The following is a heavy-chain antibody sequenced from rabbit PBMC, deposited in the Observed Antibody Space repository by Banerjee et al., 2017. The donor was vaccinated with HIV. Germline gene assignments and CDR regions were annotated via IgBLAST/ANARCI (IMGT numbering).Heavy chain of an antibody. Sequence: QEQLEESGGDLVKPEGSLTLTCTASGFSFSSSYWICWVRQAPGKGLEWIGCIYTGSSGSTYYASWAKGRFTISKTSSTTMTLQMTSLTAADTATYFCARRYGDTTYFFDLWGPGTLVTVS. V-gene: IGHV1S45*01. J-gene: IGHJ4*01. CDR3: ARRYGDTTYFFDL. CDR2: IYTGSSGST. D-gene: IGHD2-1*01. CDR1: GFSFSSSYW.